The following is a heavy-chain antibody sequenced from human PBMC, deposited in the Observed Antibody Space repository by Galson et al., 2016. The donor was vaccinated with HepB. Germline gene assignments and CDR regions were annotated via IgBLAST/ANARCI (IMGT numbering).Heavy chain of an antibody. CDR2: ISRTAGRT. CDR3: AKDSWSSSWYGGYYFDV. J-gene: IGHJ4*02. CDR1: GFTFSSHA. V-gene: IGHV3-23*01. D-gene: IGHD6-13*01. Sequence: SLRLSCAASGFTFSSHAINWVRQAPGKGLEWVSTISRTAGRTYYADSVKGRFTISRDNSKNTLHLQMNSLRAEDTAVYYCAKDSWSSSWYGGYYFDVWGQGTLATVSS.